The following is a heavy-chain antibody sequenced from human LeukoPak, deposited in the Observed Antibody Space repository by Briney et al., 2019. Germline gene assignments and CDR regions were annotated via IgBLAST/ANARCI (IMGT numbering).Heavy chain of an antibody. J-gene: IGHJ4*02. V-gene: IGHV1-18*01. CDR3: ARDRLGYSSSWYAGYFDY. CDR2: ISAYNGNT. Sequence: ASVKVSCKASGYTFTSYGISWVRQAPGQGLGWMGWISAYNGNTNYAQKLQGRVTMTTDTSTSTAYMELRSLRSDDTAVYYCARDRLGYSSSWYAGYFDYWGQGTLVTVSS. CDR1: GYTFTSYG. D-gene: IGHD6-13*01.